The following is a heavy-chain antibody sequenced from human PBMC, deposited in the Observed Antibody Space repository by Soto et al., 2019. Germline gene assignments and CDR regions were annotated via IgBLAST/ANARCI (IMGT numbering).Heavy chain of an antibody. J-gene: IGHJ4*02. CDR1: GGSISSYY. Sequence: QVQLQESGLGLVKPSETLSLTCTVSGGSISSYYWSWIRQPPGKGLEWIGYIYYSGSTNYNPSLKRRVTISVDTSKNQFSLKLSSVTAADTAEYYCARRDGPGFDYWGQGTLVTVSS. CDR2: IYYSGST. CDR3: ARRDGPGFDY. V-gene: IGHV4-59*08.